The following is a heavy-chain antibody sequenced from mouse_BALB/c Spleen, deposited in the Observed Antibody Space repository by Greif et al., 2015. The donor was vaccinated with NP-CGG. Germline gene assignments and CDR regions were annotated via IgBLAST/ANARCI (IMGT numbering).Heavy chain of an antibody. V-gene: IGHV1S130*01. J-gene: IGHJ2*01. D-gene: IGHD4-1*01. Sequence: QVQLQQSGSVLVRPGASVKLSCKASGYTFTSSWMHWAKQRPGQGLEWIGEIHPNSGNTNYNEKFKGKATLTVDTSSSTDYVDLSSLTSEAAAVYYCARDWYFDYWGQGTTLTVSS. CDR2: IHPNSGNT. CDR1: GYTFTSSW. CDR3: ARDWYFDY.